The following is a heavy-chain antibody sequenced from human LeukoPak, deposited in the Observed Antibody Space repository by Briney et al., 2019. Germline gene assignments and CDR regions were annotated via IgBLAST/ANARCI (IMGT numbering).Heavy chain of an antibody. D-gene: IGHD3-22*01. CDR3: ARDNSYDISGYYYFDY. CDR2: ISSSSRYI. CDR1: GLTFSTYG. J-gene: IGHJ4*02. Sequence: PGGSLRLSCAASGLTFSTYGMNWVRQAPGKGLEWVSSISSSSRYIYYADSLKGRFTTSRDNAKNSLYLQMNSLRAEDTAVYYCARDNSYDISGYYYFDYWGQGTLVTVSS. V-gene: IGHV3-21*03.